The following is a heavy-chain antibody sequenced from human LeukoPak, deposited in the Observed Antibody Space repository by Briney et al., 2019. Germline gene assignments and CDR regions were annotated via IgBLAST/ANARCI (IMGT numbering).Heavy chain of an antibody. CDR2: INHSGST. J-gene: IGHJ4*02. CDR1: GGSFSGYY. D-gene: IGHD2-2*02. CDR3: ARAVSVGVPAAILDY. Sequence: SETLSLTCAVYGGSFSGYYWSWIRQPPGKGLEWIGEINHSGSTNYNPSLKSRVTISVDTSKNQFSLKLSSVTAADTAVYYCARAVSVGVPAAILDYRGQGTLVTVSS. V-gene: IGHV4-34*01.